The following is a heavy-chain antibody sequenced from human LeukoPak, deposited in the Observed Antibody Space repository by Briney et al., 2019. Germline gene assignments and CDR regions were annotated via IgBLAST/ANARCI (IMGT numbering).Heavy chain of an antibody. CDR1: GFTFRNYY. D-gene: IGHD5-24*01. CDR3: ARDGYNYFDF. V-gene: IGHV3-11*01. Sequence: GGSLRLSWAASGFTFRNYYMIWIRQAPGKGLEWLSYISSNGNTVYYADSVRGRFTVSRDNVKNSLFVEMNSLRVEDTAVYYCARDGYNYFDFWGQGTLVTVSS. J-gene: IGHJ4*02. CDR2: ISSNGNTV.